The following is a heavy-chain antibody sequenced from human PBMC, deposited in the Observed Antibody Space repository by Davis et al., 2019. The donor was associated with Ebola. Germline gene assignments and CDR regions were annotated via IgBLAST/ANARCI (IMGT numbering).Heavy chain of an antibody. V-gene: IGHV1-46*01. Sequence: ASVKVSCKASGYTFSDYYMHWVRQAPGQGLEWMGMINPGGGSTSYAQKFQGRVTMTRDTSTSTVYMELSSLRSEDTAVYYCARGHATSLYGMDVWGQGTTVTVSS. J-gene: IGHJ6*02. CDR1: GYTFSDYY. CDR3: ARGHATSLYGMDV. CDR2: INPGGGST.